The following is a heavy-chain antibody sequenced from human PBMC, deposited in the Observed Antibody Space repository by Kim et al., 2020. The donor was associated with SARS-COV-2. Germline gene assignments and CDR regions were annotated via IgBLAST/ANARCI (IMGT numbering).Heavy chain of an antibody. CDR1: GFAFSGSW. Sequence: GGSLRLSCVASGFAFSGSWMNWVRQAPGKGLEWVANIKLDESDKHYVDSVKGRFTISRDNAKKSLYLQMNSLRAEDTAVYYCARDGDGEFDYWGQGTLVTVSS. CDR3: ARDGDGEFDY. D-gene: IGHD3-10*01. CDR2: IKLDESDK. J-gene: IGHJ4*02. V-gene: IGHV3-7*01.